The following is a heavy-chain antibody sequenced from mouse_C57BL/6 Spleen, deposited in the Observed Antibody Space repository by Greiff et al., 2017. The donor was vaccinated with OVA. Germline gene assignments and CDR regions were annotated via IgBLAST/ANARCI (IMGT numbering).Heavy chain of an antibody. V-gene: IGHV3-6*01. CDR3: ATTYGSRPWFAY. Sequence: EVQLQQSGPGLVKPSQSLSLTCSVTGYSITSGYYWNWIRQFPGNKLEWMGYISYDGSNNYNPSLKNRISITRDTSKNQFFLKLNSVTTEDTATYYCATTYGSRPWFAYWGQGTLVTVSA. CDR1: GYSITSGYY. CDR2: ISYDGSN. J-gene: IGHJ3*01. D-gene: IGHD1-1*01.